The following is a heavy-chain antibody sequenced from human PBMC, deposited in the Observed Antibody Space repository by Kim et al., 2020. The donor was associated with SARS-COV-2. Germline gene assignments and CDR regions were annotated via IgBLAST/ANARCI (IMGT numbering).Heavy chain of an antibody. CDR1: GFTFSSYG. CDR2: IWDDGSNK. D-gene: IGHD2-21*02. CDR3: ARGWEAYCGGDCYPEYFPH. Sequence: GGSLRLSCAASGFTFSSYGMHWVRQAPGKGLEWVAVIWDDGSNKYYADSVKGRFTISRDNSKNTLYLQMNSLRAEDTAVYYCARGWEAYCGGDCYPEYFPHWGQGTLVTVSS. V-gene: IGHV3-33*01. J-gene: IGHJ1*01.